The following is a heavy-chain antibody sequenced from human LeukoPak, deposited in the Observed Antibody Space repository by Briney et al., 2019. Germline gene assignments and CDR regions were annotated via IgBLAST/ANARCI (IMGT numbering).Heavy chain of an antibody. CDR2: ISGSGGST. CDR1: GFTFSSYG. V-gene: IGHV3-23*01. CDR3: ARGYYYMDV. Sequence: GGSLRLSCAASGFTFSSYGMSWVRQAPGKGLEWVSAISGSGGSTYYADSVKGRFTISRDNAKNSLYLQMKSLGAEDTALYYCARGYYYMDVWGKGTTVTVSS. J-gene: IGHJ6*03.